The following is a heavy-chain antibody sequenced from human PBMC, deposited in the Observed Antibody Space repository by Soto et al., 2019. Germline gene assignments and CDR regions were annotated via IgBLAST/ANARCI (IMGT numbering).Heavy chain of an antibody. D-gene: IGHD4-4*01. V-gene: IGHV4-59*01. J-gene: IGHJ5*02. Sequence: QVQLQESGPGLVKPSETLSLTCTVSGGSISSYYWSWIRQPPGKGQEWIGYIYYSGSTNYNPSLKSRVTISVDTAKNQFSLKLSSVTAADTAVYYCARASPDYSWDNWFDPWGQGTLVTVSS. CDR1: GGSISSYY. CDR3: ARASPDYSWDNWFDP. CDR2: IYYSGST.